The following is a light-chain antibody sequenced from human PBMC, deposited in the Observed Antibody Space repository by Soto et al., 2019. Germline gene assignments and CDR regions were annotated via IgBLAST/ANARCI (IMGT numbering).Light chain of an antibody. CDR2: GAS. Sequence: EFVLTQSPGTLSLSPGERPTLSCRASHSVTTTFLAWYQQKPGQPPRLLIYGASTRGTGIPDRFSGSGSGTDFTLTISRLEPEDVAVYYCQHYGSSPPLTFGGGTKVEIK. V-gene: IGKV3-20*01. CDR1: HSVTTTF. CDR3: QHYGSSPPLT. J-gene: IGKJ4*01.